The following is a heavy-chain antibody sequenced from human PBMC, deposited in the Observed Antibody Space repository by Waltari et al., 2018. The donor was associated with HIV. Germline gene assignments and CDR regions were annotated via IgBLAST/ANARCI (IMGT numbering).Heavy chain of an antibody. CDR3: ARDHAAGYCSGGSCQGWFDP. D-gene: IGHD2-15*01. J-gene: IGHJ5*02. Sequence: QVQLVQSGAEVKKPGSSVKVSCKASGGTFSSYAISWVRQAPGQGLEWMGGIIPIFGSANYPQKFQGRVTVTADESTSTAYMELSSLRSEDTAVYYCARDHAAGYCSGGSCQGWFDPWGQGTLVTVSS. CDR1: GGTFSSYA. V-gene: IGHV1-69*01. CDR2: IIPIFGSA.